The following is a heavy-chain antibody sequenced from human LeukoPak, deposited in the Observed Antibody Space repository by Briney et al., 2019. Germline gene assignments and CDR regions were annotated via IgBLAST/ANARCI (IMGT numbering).Heavy chain of an antibody. Sequence: GGSLRLSCAASGFTFSTYGMSWVRQAPGKGLEWVSAISGSGGSTYYADSVKGRFTISRDNSKNTLYLQMNSLRAEDTAVYYCARDLVRALDCWGQGTLVTVSS. D-gene: IGHD2-8*01. CDR3: ARDLVRALDC. CDR1: GFTFSTYG. V-gene: IGHV3-23*01. CDR2: ISGSGGST. J-gene: IGHJ4*02.